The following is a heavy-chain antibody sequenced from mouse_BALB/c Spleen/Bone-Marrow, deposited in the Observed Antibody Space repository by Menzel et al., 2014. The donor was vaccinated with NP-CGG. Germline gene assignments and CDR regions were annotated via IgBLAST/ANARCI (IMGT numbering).Heavy chain of an antibody. J-gene: IGHJ2*02. CDR1: GYTFTNYL. CDR3: ARGRTTVVSDY. V-gene: IGHV1-69*02. CDR2: IEPSDSYT. Sequence: VQLQQSGAEVVKPGASVKVSCKASGYTFTNYLMQWVKQRPGQGLEWIGEIEPSDSYTNYNQDFKGKATLTVDKSSSTAYMQLSSLTSEDSAVYYCARGRTTVVSDYWGQGTSLTVSS. D-gene: IGHD1-1*01.